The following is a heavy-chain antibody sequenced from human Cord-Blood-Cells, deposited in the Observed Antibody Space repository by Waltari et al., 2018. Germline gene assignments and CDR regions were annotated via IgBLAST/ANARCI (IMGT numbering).Heavy chain of an antibody. J-gene: IGHJ6*02. CDR2: IIPIFGTA. V-gene: IGHV1-69*06. CDR3: ARFPVDYDILTGYYYYYGMDV. D-gene: IGHD3-9*01. Sequence: QVQLVQSGAEVKKPGSSVKVSCKASGGTFSSHAISWVRQAPGQGLEWMGGIIPIFGTANYAQKIQGRVKITADKPTSTAYMELTSLRSEDTAVYYCARFPVDYDILTGYYYYYGMDVWGQGTTVTVAS. CDR1: GGTFSSHA.